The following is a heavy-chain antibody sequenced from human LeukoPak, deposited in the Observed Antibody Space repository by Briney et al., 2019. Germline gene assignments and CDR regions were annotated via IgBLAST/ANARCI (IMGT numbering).Heavy chain of an antibody. CDR1: GYTFTSYA. CDR2: INAGSGNT. J-gene: IGHJ5*02. Sequence: ASVKVSCKASGYTFTSYAMHWVRQAPGQRLEWMGWINAGSGNTKYSQKFQGRVTITRDTSASTAYMELSSLRSEDTAVYYCALGGYSYGYNWFDPWGQGTLVTVSS. V-gene: IGHV1-3*01. CDR3: ALGGYSYGYNWFDP. D-gene: IGHD5-18*01.